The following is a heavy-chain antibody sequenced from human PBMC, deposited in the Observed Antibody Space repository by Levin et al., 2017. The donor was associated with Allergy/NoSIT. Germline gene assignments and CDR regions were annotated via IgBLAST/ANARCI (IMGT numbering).Heavy chain of an antibody. D-gene: IGHD7-27*01. CDR3: VTDESGDEDFDY. CDR2: ITKPSRTI. Sequence: PGGSLRLSCAASGFILRTSDMNWVRQAPGKGLEWISFITKPSRTISYADSVKGRFTVSRDNAKNLLYLDMNSLRAEDTAVYYCVTDESGDEDFDYWGQGTLVTVSS. V-gene: IGHV3-48*01. J-gene: IGHJ4*02. CDR1: GFILRTSD.